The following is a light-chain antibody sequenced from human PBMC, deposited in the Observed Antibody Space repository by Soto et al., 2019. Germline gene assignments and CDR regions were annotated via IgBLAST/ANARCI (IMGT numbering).Light chain of an antibody. J-gene: IGKJ1*01. CDR1: QSVSSY. CDR3: QQRSNWPPWGT. CDR2: DAS. Sequence: EIVLTQSPATLSLSPGERATLSCRASQSVSSYLAWYQQKPGQAPRLLIYDASNRATGIPARFSGSGSGTDFPLTISSLEPEDFAVYYCQQRSNWPPWGTFGQGTKVEIK. V-gene: IGKV3-11*01.